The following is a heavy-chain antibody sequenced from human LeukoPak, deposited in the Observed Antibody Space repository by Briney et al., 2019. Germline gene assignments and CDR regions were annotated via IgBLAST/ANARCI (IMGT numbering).Heavy chain of an antibody. D-gene: IGHD1-1*01. V-gene: IGHV3-23*01. CDR2: ISATNT. Sequence: PGGSLRLSCAASGFTFRTNAMSWVRQAPGKGLEWVSAISATNTYYADAVKGRFTISRDDSKNTVYLHMNSLTAEDRAVYYCVKEHVERGFTQSFEIWGQGTVVTVSS. CDR1: GFTFRTNA. J-gene: IGHJ3*02. CDR3: VKEHVERGFTQSFEI.